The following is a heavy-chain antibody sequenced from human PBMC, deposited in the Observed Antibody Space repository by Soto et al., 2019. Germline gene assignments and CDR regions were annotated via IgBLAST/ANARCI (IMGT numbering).Heavy chain of an antibody. Sequence: KPSETLSLTCTVSGGSISSGGYSWTWIRQSPGKGLEWIGYTYQSGSAYYNPSLKSRVTISVDGSKNQFSLNLTSVTAADTAVYYCARDYYGMDVWGQGTTVTVSS. J-gene: IGHJ6*02. CDR1: GGSISSGGYS. V-gene: IGHV4-30-2*06. CDR3: ARDYYGMDV. CDR2: TYQSGSA.